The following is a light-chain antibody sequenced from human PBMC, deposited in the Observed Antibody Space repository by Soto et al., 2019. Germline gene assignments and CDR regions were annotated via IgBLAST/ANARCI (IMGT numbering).Light chain of an antibody. CDR1: QSVSSSY. Sequence: EIVLTQSPGTLSLSLGERATVSCRASQSVSSSYLAWYQQKPGQAPRLLIYAASSRATGIPDRFSGSGSETDFTLTISRLEPEDFAVYYCQQYDSSPEWTFGQGTKVDIK. CDR2: AAS. V-gene: IGKV3-20*01. J-gene: IGKJ1*01. CDR3: QQYDSSPEWT.